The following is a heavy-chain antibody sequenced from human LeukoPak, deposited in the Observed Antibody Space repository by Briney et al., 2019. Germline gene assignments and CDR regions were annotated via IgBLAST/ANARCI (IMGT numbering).Heavy chain of an antibody. J-gene: IGHJ3*02. CDR3: ARRGASTGAFDI. V-gene: IGHV3-48*03. CDR1: GFTFSSYE. D-gene: IGHD1-26*01. CDR2: ISSSGSTI. Sequence: GGSLRLSCAASGFTFSSYEMNWVRQAPGKGLEWVSYISSSGSTIYYADSVKGRFTISRDNAKNSLYLQMNSLRAEDTAVYYCARRGASTGAFDIWGQGTMVTVSS.